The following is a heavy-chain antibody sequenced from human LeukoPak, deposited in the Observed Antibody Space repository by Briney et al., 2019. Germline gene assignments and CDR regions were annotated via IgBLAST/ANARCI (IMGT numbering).Heavy chain of an antibody. CDR2: IYYSGST. V-gene: IGHV4-39*01. D-gene: IGHD6-13*01. CDR3: ARQGSGWYERYFDY. J-gene: IGHJ4*02. Sequence: SETLSLTCTVSGGSISSSSYYWGWIRQPPGKGLEWIGSIYYSGSTYYNPSLKSRVTISVDTSKNHFSLNLNSVTAADTAVYYCARQGSGWYERYFDYWGQGTLVTVSS. CDR1: GGSISSSSYY.